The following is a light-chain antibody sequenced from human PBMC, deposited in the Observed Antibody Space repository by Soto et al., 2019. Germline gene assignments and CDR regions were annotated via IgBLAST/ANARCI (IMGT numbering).Light chain of an antibody. CDR3: SSYTTSSVWV. Sequence: QLVLTQPASVSGSPGQSITISCTGTNSDVGGYNSVSWFQQHPGKAPKLMIYDVSNRPSGVSNRFSGSKSGNTASMTISGLQAEDEADYYCSSYTTSSVWVFGGGTKLTVL. V-gene: IGLV2-14*01. J-gene: IGLJ3*02. CDR1: NSDVGGYNS. CDR2: DVS.